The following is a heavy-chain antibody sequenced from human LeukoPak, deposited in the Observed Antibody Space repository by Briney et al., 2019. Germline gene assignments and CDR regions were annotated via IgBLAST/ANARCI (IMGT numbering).Heavy chain of an antibody. CDR2: IYYSGST. CDR1: GGPISSYY. CDR3: ARGKWDYYGSGSYYDY. D-gene: IGHD3-10*01. Sequence: SETLSLTSTVPGGPISSYYWSWFRQPPGKGRGGIGYIYYSGSTNYNPSLKSRVTISVDTSKNQFSLKLSSVTAADTAVYYCARGKWDYYGSGSYYDYWGQGTLVTVSS. V-gene: IGHV4-59*12. J-gene: IGHJ4*02.